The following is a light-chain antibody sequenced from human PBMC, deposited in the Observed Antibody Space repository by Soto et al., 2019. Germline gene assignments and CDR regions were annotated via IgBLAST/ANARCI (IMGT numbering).Light chain of an antibody. CDR3: QQRSNSYT. Sequence: EIVLTQSPATLSLSPGERATLSCRASQSVSSYLAWYQQKPGQAPRLLIYDASNRATGIPARFSGSGSGTDFTLTICSLEPEDFAVYYCQQRSNSYTFGQGTKLEIK. V-gene: IGKV3-11*01. J-gene: IGKJ2*01. CDR1: QSVSSY. CDR2: DAS.